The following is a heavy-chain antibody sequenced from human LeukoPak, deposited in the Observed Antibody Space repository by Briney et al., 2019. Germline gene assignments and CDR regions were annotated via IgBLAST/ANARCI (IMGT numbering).Heavy chain of an antibody. CDR2: IYTSGST. V-gene: IGHV4-61*02. J-gene: IGHJ3*02. CDR3: AREGVGSGSYYPDAFDI. D-gene: IGHD1-26*01. Sequence: SETLSLTXTVSGGSISSGSYYWSWIRQPAGKGLEWIGRIYTSGSTNYNPSLKSRVTISVDTSKNQFSLKLSSVTAADTAVYYCAREGVGSGSYYPDAFDIWGQGTMVTVSS. CDR1: GGSISSGSYY.